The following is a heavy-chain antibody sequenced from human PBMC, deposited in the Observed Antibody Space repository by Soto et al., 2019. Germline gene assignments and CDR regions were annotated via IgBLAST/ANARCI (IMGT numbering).Heavy chain of an antibody. J-gene: IGHJ4*02. CDR2: IGEDGSEK. Sequence: EVQLVESGGGLVQPGGSLRLSCAASGFTFSRYWMAWVRQAPGKGLEWVANIGEDGSEKYHLDSVKGRFTFGRENAKNGLDRQVSGPRAEDTAVYYCARDFVCASGSSGCFFDYGGQGTLVTVSS. CDR1: GFTFSRYW. V-gene: IGHV3-7*05. CDR3: ARDFVCASGSSGCFFDY. D-gene: IGHD2-15*01.